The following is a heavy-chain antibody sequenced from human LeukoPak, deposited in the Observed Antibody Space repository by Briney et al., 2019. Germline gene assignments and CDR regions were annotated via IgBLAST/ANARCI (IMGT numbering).Heavy chain of an antibody. V-gene: IGHV1-69*13. CDR1: GGTFSSYA. D-gene: IGHD1-26*01. Sequence: GASVKVSCKASGGTFSSYAISWVRQAPGQGLEWRGGIFPIFGTANYAQKFQGRVTITADEATSTAYMELSSLRSADTAVYYCARDGLYSGSYVAWGQGTLVTVSS. CDR2: IFPIFGTA. J-gene: IGHJ5*02. CDR3: ARDGLYSGSYVA.